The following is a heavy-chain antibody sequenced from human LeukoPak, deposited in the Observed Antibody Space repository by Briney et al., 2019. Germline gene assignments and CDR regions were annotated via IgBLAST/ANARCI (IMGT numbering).Heavy chain of an antibody. J-gene: IGHJ5*02. CDR1: GGPISSGSYY. D-gene: IGHD6-13*01. V-gene: IGHV4-61*02. CDR3: ARGPGILDP. CDR2: IYTSGST. Sequence: PSETLSLTCTVSGGPISSGSYYWSWIRQPAGKGLEWIGRIYTSGSTNYNPSLKSRVTISVDTSKNQFSLKLSSVTAADTAVYYCARGPGILDPWGQGTLVTVSS.